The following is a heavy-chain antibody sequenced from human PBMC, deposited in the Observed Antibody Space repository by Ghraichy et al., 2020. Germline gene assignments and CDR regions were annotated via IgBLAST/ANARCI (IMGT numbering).Heavy chain of an antibody. CDR1: GFTFSNAW. J-gene: IGHJ4*02. Sequence: GGSLRLSCAASGFTFSNAWMSWVRQAPGKGLEWVGRIKSKTDSGTTDYAAPVKGRFTISRDDSKKTLYLQMNSLKIEDTAVYYCVGPVSGKDYWGQGTLVTVSS. CDR2: IKSKTDSGTT. V-gene: IGHV3-15*01. D-gene: IGHD1-26*01. CDR3: VGPVSGKDY.